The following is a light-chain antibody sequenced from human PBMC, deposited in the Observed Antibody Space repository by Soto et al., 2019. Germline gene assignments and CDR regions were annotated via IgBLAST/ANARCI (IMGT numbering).Light chain of an antibody. Sequence: DLQMTQSPSSLSASLGDRVTITCRANQSINTFLNWYQQKPGRAPKLLIHGASRLHDGVPSTFSGGGSGTDFTLTISSLQREDCATYYCQQTYTTPRTFGQGTKVE. V-gene: IGKV1-39*01. CDR2: GAS. CDR1: QSINTF. J-gene: IGKJ1*01. CDR3: QQTYTTPRT.